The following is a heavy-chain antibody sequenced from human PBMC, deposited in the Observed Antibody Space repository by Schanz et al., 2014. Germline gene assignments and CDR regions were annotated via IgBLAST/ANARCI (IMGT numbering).Heavy chain of an antibody. V-gene: IGHV3-23*01. J-gene: IGHJ6*02. D-gene: IGHD2-15*01. Sequence: EVQLLQSGGGLVQPGGSLRLSCAASGFTFGSYGMSWVRQGPGKGLEWVSGISGGGGTRNYADSVKGRFTISRDNSENTLYLQMNSLSADDTAVFYCAKGMGYCSGGTCYDYYYYGLDVWGQGTTVTGSS. CDR3: AKGMGYCSGGTCYDYYYYGLDV. CDR1: GFTFGSYG. CDR2: ISGGGGTR.